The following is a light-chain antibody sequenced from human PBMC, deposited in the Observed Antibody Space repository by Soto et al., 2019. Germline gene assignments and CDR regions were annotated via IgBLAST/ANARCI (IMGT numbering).Light chain of an antibody. V-gene: IGKV3-15*01. Sequence: EIVMTQSPATLSVSPGERATLSCRASQSVNSNLAWYRQKPGQAPRLLIYDASTRATGVPARFSGSGSWTEFTLPISSLQSEDYGMYYCQQYNFWPPLTFGGGTKVEIK. CDR3: QQYNFWPPLT. CDR2: DAS. J-gene: IGKJ4*01. CDR1: QSVNSN.